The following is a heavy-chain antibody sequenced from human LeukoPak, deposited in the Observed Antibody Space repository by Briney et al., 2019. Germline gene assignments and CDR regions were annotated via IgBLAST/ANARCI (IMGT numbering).Heavy chain of an antibody. Sequence: GGPLRLSCAASGFTFTNYAMSWVRQTPGKGLEWVAATVGSRPDTYHADSVKGRFTVSRDNSRNTLYLQMNSLTAEDTAVYYCARGPPWYFDLWGRGTLVTVSS. CDR1: GFTFTNYA. D-gene: IGHD6-25*01. CDR2: TVGSRPDT. CDR3: ARGPPWYFDL. V-gene: IGHV3-23*01. J-gene: IGHJ2*01.